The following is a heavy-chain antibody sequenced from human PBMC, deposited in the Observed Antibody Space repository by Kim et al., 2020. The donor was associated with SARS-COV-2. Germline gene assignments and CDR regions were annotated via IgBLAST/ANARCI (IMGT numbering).Heavy chain of an antibody. CDR3: ATSPGGVRGDY. D-gene: IGHD3-10*01. J-gene: IGHJ4*02. V-gene: IGHV7-4-1*02. Sequence: ASVKVSCQASGYTFTNYYMNWVRQAPGQGLEWMGCINTKTGSPMYAQAFTGQFVFSLDTSVSTAYLQISSLKPEDSAVYYCATSPGGVRGDYWGQGTLVTVSS. CDR1: GYTFTNYY. CDR2: INTKTGSP.